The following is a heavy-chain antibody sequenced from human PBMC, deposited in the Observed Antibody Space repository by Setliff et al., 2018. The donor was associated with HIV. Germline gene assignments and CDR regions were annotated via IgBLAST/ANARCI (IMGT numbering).Heavy chain of an antibody. J-gene: IGHJ6*02. Sequence: GASVKVSCKASGYTFTSYGISWVRQAPGQGLEWMGWISAYNGNTNYAQQLQGRVTLTTDTSTSTAYTELRRLTFDDTAVYYCARDVEHMMDVWGQGTTVTVSS. CDR2: ISAYNGNT. CDR1: GYTFTSYG. CDR3: ARDVEHMMDV. V-gene: IGHV1-18*01.